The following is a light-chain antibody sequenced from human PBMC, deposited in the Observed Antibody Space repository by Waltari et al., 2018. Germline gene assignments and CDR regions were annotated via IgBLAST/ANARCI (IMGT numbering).Light chain of an antibody. J-gene: IGLJ3*02. CDR3: SSRDNFNRHAVL. CDR1: SLRRSF. CDR2: DKN. Sequence: VALGQTVRITCQGDSLRRSFASWYQQRPGQAPILVISDKNSRPSGIPGRFSGSSSGNTASLTIASTQAEDEADYYCSSRDNFNRHAVLFGGGTKLTVL. V-gene: IGLV3-19*01.